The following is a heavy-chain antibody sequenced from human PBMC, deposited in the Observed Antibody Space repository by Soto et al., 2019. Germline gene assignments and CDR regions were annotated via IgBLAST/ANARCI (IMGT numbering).Heavy chain of an antibody. CDR3: ARAARYCRSTSCPYP. D-gene: IGHD2-2*01. CDR2: IYSGGST. V-gene: IGHV3-66*01. J-gene: IGHJ5*02. Sequence: EVQLVESGGGLVQPGGSLRLSCAASGFTVSSNFMSWVRQAPGKGLEWVSVIYSGGSTYYADSVKGRFTISRDNSKYTVYRQMTSLRAEDTAVYYCARAARYCRSTSCPYPWGQGTLVTVSP. CDR1: GFTVSSNF.